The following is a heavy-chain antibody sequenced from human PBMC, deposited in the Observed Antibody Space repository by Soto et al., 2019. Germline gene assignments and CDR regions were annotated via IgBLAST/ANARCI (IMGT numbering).Heavy chain of an antibody. J-gene: IGHJ4*02. CDR1: RLTFSNYA. CDR3: AKADYSYSWAPGDY. V-gene: IGHV3-23*04. D-gene: IGHD6-13*01. CDR2: ISGSGDTA. Sequence: EVQVVESGGGLVQPGGSLRLSCVISRLTFSNYALNWVSQAPGKGLEWVSSISGSGDTAYYADSVKGRFTISRDNSKNTLYLQMNSLRVEDTALYYCAKADYSYSWAPGDYWGQGTLVTVSS.